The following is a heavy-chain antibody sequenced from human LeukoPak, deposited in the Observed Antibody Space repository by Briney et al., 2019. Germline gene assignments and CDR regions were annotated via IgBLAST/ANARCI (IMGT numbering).Heavy chain of an antibody. D-gene: IGHD2-2*02. J-gene: IGHJ3*02. Sequence: ASVKVSCKVSGYTLTELSMHWVRQAPGKGLEWMGGFDPEDGETIYAQKFQGRVTMTEDTSTDTAYMELSSLRSEDTAVYYCATGPIRGGAFDIWGQGTMVTVSS. CDR2: FDPEDGET. V-gene: IGHV1-24*01. CDR3: ATGPIRGGAFDI. CDR1: GYTLTELS.